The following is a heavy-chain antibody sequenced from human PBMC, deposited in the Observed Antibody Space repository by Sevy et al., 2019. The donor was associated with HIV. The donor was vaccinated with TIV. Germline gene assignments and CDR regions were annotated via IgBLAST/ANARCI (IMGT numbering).Heavy chain of an antibody. Sequence: SETLSLTCSVSGGSISSYFWTWVRQSPGKGLEWIGNIYFTGNTDYSPSLKSRLTLSLDTSKSQFSLTLKSVTAADTAIYFCARDTITRSRVLDYWGQGTLVTVSS. D-gene: IGHD1-20*01. CDR2: IYFTGNT. CDR1: GGSISSYF. J-gene: IGHJ4*02. V-gene: IGHV4-59*01. CDR3: ARDTITRSRVLDY.